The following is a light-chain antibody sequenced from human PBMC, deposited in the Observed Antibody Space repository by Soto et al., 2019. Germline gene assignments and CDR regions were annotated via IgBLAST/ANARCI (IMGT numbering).Light chain of an antibody. J-gene: IGKJ5*01. CDR1: QSVSSSS. V-gene: IGKV3-20*01. CDR3: QQYGSSPIT. Sequence: EIVLTQSPVTLSLSPGERATLSCRAIQSVSSSSLAWYQQKPGQTPRLLIYGASSRATGIPDRFSGSGSGTDFTLTISRLEPEDFAVYYCQQYGSSPITFGQGTRLEIK. CDR2: GAS.